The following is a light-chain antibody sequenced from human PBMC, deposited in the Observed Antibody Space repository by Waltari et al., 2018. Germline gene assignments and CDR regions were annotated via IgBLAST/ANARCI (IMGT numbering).Light chain of an antibody. Sequence: DIQMTQSPSSVSASVGDRGTIACRASQNIANFLNWYQHKLGEAHQVLVFAAYTLEDGVPSRFSASASATHLTLIIGSLQPEDFATYYCQQSHSPPFTFGQGT. CDR2: AAY. V-gene: IGKV1-39*01. CDR3: QQSHSPPFT. CDR1: QNIANF. J-gene: IGKJ2*01.